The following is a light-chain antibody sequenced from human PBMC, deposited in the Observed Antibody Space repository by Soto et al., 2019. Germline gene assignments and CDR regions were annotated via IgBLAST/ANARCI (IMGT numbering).Light chain of an antibody. CDR3: QQYGSSPT. Sequence: DIVLTQSPVTLSLSSGERATLSCRASQSVSNYLAWYQLKPGQAPRLLILGASSRATGTPDRFGGSGSGRDFTLTISRLEPEDFAVYYCQQYGSSPTFGGGTKVDIK. J-gene: IGKJ4*01. V-gene: IGKV3-20*01. CDR1: QSVSNY. CDR2: GAS.